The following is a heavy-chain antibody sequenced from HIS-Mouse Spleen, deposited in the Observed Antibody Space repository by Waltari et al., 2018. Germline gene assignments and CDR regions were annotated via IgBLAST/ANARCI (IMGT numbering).Heavy chain of an antibody. CDR2: IYYSGST. CDR1: GCSISSSSYC. D-gene: IGHD6-13*01. J-gene: IGHJ2*01. Sequence: QLQLQESGPGLVKPSETLSLTCTVPGCSISSSSYCWGWIRPPPGKGLEWIGSIYYSGSTNYNPSLKSRVTISVDTSKNQFSLKLSSVTAADTAVYYCAREIPYSSSWYDWYFDLWGRGTLVTVSS. V-gene: IGHV4-39*07. CDR3: AREIPYSSSWYDWYFDL.